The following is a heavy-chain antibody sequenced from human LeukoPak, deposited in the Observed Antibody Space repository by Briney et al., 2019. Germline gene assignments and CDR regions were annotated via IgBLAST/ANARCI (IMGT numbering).Heavy chain of an antibody. V-gene: IGHV4-34*01. D-gene: IGHD4-17*01. Sequence: KPSETLSLTCGVYGGSFSGYYWSWIRQPPGKGLEWIGEINHSGSTNYNPSLKSRVTISVDTSKNQFSLKLSSVTAADTAVYYCARGPRYGDFGRYFDLWGRGTLVTVTS. J-gene: IGHJ2*01. CDR1: GGSFSGYY. CDR3: ARGPRYGDFGRYFDL. CDR2: INHSGST.